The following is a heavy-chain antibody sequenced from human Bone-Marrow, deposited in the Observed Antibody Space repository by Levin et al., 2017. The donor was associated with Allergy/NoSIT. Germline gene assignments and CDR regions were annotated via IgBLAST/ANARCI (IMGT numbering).Heavy chain of an antibody. V-gene: IGHV4-34*01. J-gene: IGHJ6*02. Sequence: PSETLSLTCAVYGGSFSGYYWSWIRQPPGKGLEWIGEINHSGSTNYNPSLKSRVTISVDTSKNQFSLKLSSVTAADTAVYYCARGPRGYSYGYWYYYYGMDVWGQGTTVTVSS. CDR2: INHSGST. D-gene: IGHD5-18*01. CDR1: GGSFSGYY. CDR3: ARGPRGYSYGYWYYYYGMDV.